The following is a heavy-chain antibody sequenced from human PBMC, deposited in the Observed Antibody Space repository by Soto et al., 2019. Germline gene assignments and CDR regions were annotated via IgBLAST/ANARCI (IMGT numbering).Heavy chain of an antibody. CDR1: GYTFTSYA. D-gene: IGHD3-10*01. V-gene: IGHV1-3*01. Sequence: GASVKVSCKASGYTFTSYAMHWVRQAPGQRLEWMGWINAGNGNTKYSQKFQGRVTITRDTSASTAYMELSSLRSEDTAVYYCARVPEYGSGSLYFDYWGLGTLVTVSS. J-gene: IGHJ4*02. CDR2: INAGNGNT. CDR3: ARVPEYGSGSLYFDY.